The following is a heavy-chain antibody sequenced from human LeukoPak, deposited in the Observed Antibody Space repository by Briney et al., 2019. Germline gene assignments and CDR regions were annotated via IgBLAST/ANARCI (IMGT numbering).Heavy chain of an antibody. CDR2: ISGSGGST. V-gene: IGHV3-23*01. Sequence: RPGGSLRLSCAASGFTFSSYAMSWVRQAPGKGLEWVSAISGSGGSTYYADSVKGQFTISRDNSKNTLYLQMNSLRAEDTAVYYCAKGFYVWGSYRYDSPFDYWGQGTLVTVSS. J-gene: IGHJ4*02. CDR3: AKGFYVWGSYRYDSPFDY. CDR1: GFTFSSYA. D-gene: IGHD3-16*02.